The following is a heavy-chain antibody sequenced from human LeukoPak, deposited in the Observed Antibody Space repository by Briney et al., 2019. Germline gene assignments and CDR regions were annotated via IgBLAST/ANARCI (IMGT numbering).Heavy chain of an antibody. CDR2: IYPRGGDT. CDR3: ARDGEYGSGSYYRGCFDY. J-gene: IGHJ4*02. Sequence: ASLKVSCTASGYSFTAFYIHWLRQAPGQGLEWMGWIYPRGGDTNYAQTFQGRVTMTRDTSINTAYMDLNSLRSDDTAVYYCARDGEYGSGSYYRGCFDYWGPGALVTVSS. CDR1: GYSFTAFY. V-gene: IGHV1-2*02. D-gene: IGHD3-10*01.